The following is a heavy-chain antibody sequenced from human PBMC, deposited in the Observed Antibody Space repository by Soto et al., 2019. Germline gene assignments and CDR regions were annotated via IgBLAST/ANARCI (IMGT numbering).Heavy chain of an antibody. V-gene: IGHV1-69*13. D-gene: IGHD3-22*01. J-gene: IGHJ6*02. CDR3: ARMGYYYDSSGYRYYGMDV. CDR2: IIPIFGTA. Sequence: ASVKVSCKASGGTFSSYAISWVRQAPGQGLEWMGGIIPIFGTANYAQKFQGRVTITADESTSTAYMELSSLRSEDTAVYYCARMGYYYDSSGYRYYGMDVWGQGTTVTVSS. CDR1: GGTFSSYA.